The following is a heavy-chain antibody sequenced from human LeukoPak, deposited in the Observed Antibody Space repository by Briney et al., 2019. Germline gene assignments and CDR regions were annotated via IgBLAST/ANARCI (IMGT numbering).Heavy chain of an antibody. CDR1: GGSISGYY. Sequence: SETLSLTCSVSGGSISGYYWNWIRQPPGKGLEWTGYIYYTGSADYNPALKSRVTISVDTSKNQFSLRLTSVTAADTAVYYCARDKVPGDDWGQGTLVTVSS. CDR2: IYYTGSA. V-gene: IGHV4-59*01. D-gene: IGHD1-1*01. CDR3: ARDKVPGDD. J-gene: IGHJ4*02.